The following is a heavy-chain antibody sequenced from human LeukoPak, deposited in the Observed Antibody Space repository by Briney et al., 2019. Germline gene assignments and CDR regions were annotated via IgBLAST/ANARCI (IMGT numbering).Heavy chain of an antibody. Sequence: ASVKVSCKASGYIFSSYGISWVRQAPGQGLEWMGWISAYNGDTHYAQKFQGRVTMTTDTSTSTAYMELRSLRSDDTAVYYCARDFLFGELSGWFDPWGQGTLVTVSS. CDR2: ISAYNGDT. CDR1: GYIFSSYG. CDR3: ARDFLFGELSGWFDP. J-gene: IGHJ5*02. V-gene: IGHV1-18*01. D-gene: IGHD3-10*01.